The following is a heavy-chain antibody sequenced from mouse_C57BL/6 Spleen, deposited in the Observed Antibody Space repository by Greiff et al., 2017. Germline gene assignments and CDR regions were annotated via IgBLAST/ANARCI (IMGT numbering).Heavy chain of an antibody. J-gene: IGHJ3*01. Sequence: QVQLQQPGAELVKPGASVKMSCKASGYTFTSYWIPWVKQRPGQGLEWIGDIYPGSGSTNYNEKFKSKATLTVDTSSSTAYMQLSNLPSEDSAVYYRASGGYYDPWFAYWGQGTLVTVSA. CDR2: IYPGSGST. V-gene: IGHV1-55*01. CDR3: ASGGYYDPWFAY. CDR1: GYTFTSYW. D-gene: IGHD2-4*01.